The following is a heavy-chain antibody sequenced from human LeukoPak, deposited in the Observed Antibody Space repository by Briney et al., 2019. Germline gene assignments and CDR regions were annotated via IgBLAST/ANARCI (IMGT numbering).Heavy chain of an antibody. CDR1: GFIFSVYS. Sequence: GGSLTLSRSASGFIFSVYSMNWVRLPPGKGLEWLSCISSSSGTIYYAGSVKGRFTISRDKSKNQLYLKMNSLRAEDTAVYYCARVRGSYLDLDDWGQGTLVTVSS. CDR2: ISSSSGTI. J-gene: IGHJ4*02. V-gene: IGHV3-48*01. CDR3: ARVRGSYLDLDD. D-gene: IGHD1-26*01.